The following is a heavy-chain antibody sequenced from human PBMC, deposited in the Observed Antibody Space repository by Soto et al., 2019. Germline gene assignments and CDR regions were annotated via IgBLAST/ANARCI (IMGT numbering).Heavy chain of an antibody. D-gene: IGHD3-22*01. Sequence: QVQLQESGPGLVKPSETLSLTCTVSGGSISSYYWSWIRQPPGKGLEWLGYIYDSGGTNYNPSLKSRVTISVDTSKNQFSLKLSSVTAADTAVYYCARVRYYDSSGYYYYYFYGMDVWGQGTTVTVSS. V-gene: IGHV4-59*01. J-gene: IGHJ6*02. CDR2: IYDSGGT. CDR3: ARVRYYDSSGYYYYYFYGMDV. CDR1: GGSISSYY.